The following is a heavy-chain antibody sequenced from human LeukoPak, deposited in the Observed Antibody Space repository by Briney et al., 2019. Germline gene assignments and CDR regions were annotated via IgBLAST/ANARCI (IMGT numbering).Heavy chain of an antibody. V-gene: IGHV4-4*07. Sequence: SETLSLTCTVSGGSISSYYWSWLRQPAGKGLEWIGRIYTSGSNNYNPSLTSRVTMSVDTSKNQFSLKLSSVTAADTAVYYCARGGEYGDYRHTQYFQHWGQGTLVTVSS. J-gene: IGHJ1*01. CDR2: IYTSGSN. D-gene: IGHD4-17*01. CDR3: ARGGEYGDYRHTQYFQH. CDR1: GGSISSYY.